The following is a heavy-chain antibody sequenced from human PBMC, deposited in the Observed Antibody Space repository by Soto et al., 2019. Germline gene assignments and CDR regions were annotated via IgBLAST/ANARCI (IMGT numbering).Heavy chain of an antibody. CDR2: INHSGST. CDR3: ARGQWLDNN. CDR1: GGSFSDYY. Sequence: QVQLQQWGAGLLKPSETLSLTCAVYGGSFSDYYWSWIRQPPGKGLEWVGEINHSGSTSYNPSLKSRVTISVDTSMNQFSLKLSSVTAADTAVYYCARGQWLDNNWGQGTLVTVSS. J-gene: IGHJ4*02. V-gene: IGHV4-34*01. D-gene: IGHD6-19*01.